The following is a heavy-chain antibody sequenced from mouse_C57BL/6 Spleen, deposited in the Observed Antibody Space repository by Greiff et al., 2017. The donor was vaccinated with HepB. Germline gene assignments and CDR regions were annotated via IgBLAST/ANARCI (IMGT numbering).Heavy chain of an antibody. D-gene: IGHD2-4*01. CDR3: ARCGYDYEAWFAY. V-gene: IGHV1-42*01. J-gene: IGHJ3*01. Sequence: EVQLQQSGPELVKPGASVKISCKASGYSFTGYYMNWVKQSPEKSLEWIGEINPSTGGTTYNQKFKAKATLTVDKSSSTAYMQLKSLTSEDSAVYYCARCGYDYEAWFAYWGQGTLVTVSA. CDR2: INPSTGGT. CDR1: GYSFTGYY.